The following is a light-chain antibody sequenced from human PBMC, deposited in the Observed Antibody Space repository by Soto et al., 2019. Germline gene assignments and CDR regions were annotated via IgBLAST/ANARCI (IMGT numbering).Light chain of an antibody. CDR1: QSVNRSY. CDR3: QQYGSSGT. Sequence: EIVLTQSPGTLSLSPGERVTLSCRASQSVNRSYLAWYQQKPGQAPRLLIYGASSRATGIPDRFSGSGSGTDFTLTISRLEPEDFAVYYCQQYGSSGTFGQGTKVDNK. V-gene: IGKV3-20*01. CDR2: GAS. J-gene: IGKJ1*01.